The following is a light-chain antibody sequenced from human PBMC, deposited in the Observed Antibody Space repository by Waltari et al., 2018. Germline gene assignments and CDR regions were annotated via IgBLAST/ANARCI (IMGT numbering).Light chain of an antibody. CDR1: QSSLHSSHTPNY. Sequence: DIVMTQSPDSLTVSLGERATINCKSSQSSLHSSHTPNYLAWYQQKPRQPPRLLIYWASTRESGVPDRFSGSGSGTDFTLTISSLQAEDVAVYYCQQYYTIPLTFGQGTRLEIK. J-gene: IGKJ5*01. V-gene: IGKV4-1*01. CDR2: WAS. CDR3: QQYYTIPLT.